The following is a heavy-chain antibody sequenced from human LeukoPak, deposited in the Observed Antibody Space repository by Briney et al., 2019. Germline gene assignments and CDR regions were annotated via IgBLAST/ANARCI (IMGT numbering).Heavy chain of an antibody. D-gene: IGHD5-18*01. Sequence: ASVKVSCRSSGYTFTTYGITWVRQAPGQGLEWMGWMSTYNGNTNYAQKLQGRVTMTTDTSTSTAYMELRSLRSDDPAMYYCARDRMDTGTYFAYWAREPWSPSPQ. CDR1: GYTFTTYG. CDR3: ARDRMDTGTYFAY. J-gene: IGHJ4*02. CDR2: MSTYNGNT. V-gene: IGHV1-18*01.